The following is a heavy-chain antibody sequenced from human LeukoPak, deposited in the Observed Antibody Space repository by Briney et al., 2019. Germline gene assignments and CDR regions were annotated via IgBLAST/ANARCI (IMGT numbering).Heavy chain of an antibody. J-gene: IGHJ4*02. CDR2: IDGSGDTI. CDR3: SRDTDYCGGDCYSDY. D-gene: IGHD2-21*02. CDR1: GFTFSDYS. V-gene: IGHV3-48*02. Sequence: GGSLRLSCAASGFTFSDYSMNWVRQAPGKGLEWVSYIDGSGDTIYYADSVKGRFTISRDNAKNSLDLQMNSLRDEDTAVYYCSRDTDYCGGDCYSDYWGQGTLVTVSS.